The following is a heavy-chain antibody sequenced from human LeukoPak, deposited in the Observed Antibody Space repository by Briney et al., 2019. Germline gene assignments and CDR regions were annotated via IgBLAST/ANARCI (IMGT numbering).Heavy chain of an antibody. CDR2: IYYSGST. V-gene: IGHV4-59*08. J-gene: IGHJ4*02. CDR1: GGSISSYY. Sequence: SETLSLTCTVSGGSISSYYWSWIRQPPGKGLEGIGYIYYSGSTNYNPSLKSRVTISVDTSKNQFSLKLSSVTAADTAVYYCARQSIDHFDYWGQGTLVTVSS. D-gene: IGHD2-21*01. CDR3: ARQSIDHFDY.